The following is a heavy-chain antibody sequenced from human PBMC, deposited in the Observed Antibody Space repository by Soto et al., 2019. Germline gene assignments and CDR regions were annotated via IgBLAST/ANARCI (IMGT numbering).Heavy chain of an antibody. V-gene: IGHV3-30-3*01. CDR2: ISYDGSNK. Sequence: QVQLVESGGGVVQPGRSLRLSCAASGFTFSSYAMHWVRQAPGKGLEWVAVISYDGSNKYYADSVKGRFTISRVNSKNTLYLQMNSLRAEDTAVYYCARSGHHYSNYVAFYYYYGMDVWGQGTTVTVSS. CDR3: ARSGHHYSNYVAFYYYYGMDV. CDR1: GFTFSSYA. D-gene: IGHD4-4*01. J-gene: IGHJ6*02.